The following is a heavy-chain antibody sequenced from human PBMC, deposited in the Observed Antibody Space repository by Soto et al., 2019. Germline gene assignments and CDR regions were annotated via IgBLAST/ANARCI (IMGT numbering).Heavy chain of an antibody. CDR2: ISGSGGST. D-gene: IGHD1-26*01. Sequence: EVQLLESGGGLVQPGGSLRLSCAASGFTFSSYAMRWVRQAPVKGLEWVSAISGSGGSTYYADAVKGRFTISRDNSQNTLDLQINSLRAEDTGVYYCARRGSGSYYDYWGQGTLVTVSS. V-gene: IGHV3-23*01. CDR1: GFTFSSYA. J-gene: IGHJ4*02. CDR3: ARRGSGSYYDY.